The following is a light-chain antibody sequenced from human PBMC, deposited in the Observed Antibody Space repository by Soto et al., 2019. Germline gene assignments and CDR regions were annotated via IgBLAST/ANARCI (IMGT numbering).Light chain of an antibody. V-gene: IGKV3-20*01. CDR3: QQYGSSGT. J-gene: IGKJ1*01. Sequence: EIMVTQSPGTLSLSPGERATLSCRASQSVSNNYLAWYQQKPGQAPRLLIHSASTRAPGIPDRFSGSGSGTDFTLTISRLEPEDFAVYYCQQYGSSGTFGQGTKVDIK. CDR1: QSVSNNY. CDR2: SAS.